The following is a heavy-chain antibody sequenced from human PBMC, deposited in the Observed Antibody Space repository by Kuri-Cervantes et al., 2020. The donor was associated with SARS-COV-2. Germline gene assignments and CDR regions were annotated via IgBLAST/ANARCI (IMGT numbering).Heavy chain of an antibody. CDR3: AKEEKVLRFLEWLGGMDV. V-gene: IGHV3-30*18. CDR2: ISYDGSNK. D-gene: IGHD3-3*01. J-gene: IGHJ6*02. CDR1: GFSFKTYA. Sequence: GESLKISCEASGFSFKTYAMSWVRQAPGKGLEWVEVISYDGSNKYYADSVKGRFTISRDNSKNTLYLQMNSLRAEDTAVYYCAKEEKVLRFLEWLGGMDVWGQGTTVTVSS.